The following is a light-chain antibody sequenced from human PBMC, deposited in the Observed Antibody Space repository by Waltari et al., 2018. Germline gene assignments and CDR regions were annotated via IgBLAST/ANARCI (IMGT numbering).Light chain of an antibody. CDR1: SSDVGGYNY. CDR2: DVS. Sequence: QPASVSGSPGQSITISCTGTSSDVGGYNYVSWYQQHPGKAPKLMIYDVSTRPSGVSNRFSGSKSGNTASLTISGLQAEDEADYYCSSYTSSSTFVVFGGGTKLTVL. V-gene: IGLV2-14*01. J-gene: IGLJ2*01. CDR3: SSYTSSSTFVV.